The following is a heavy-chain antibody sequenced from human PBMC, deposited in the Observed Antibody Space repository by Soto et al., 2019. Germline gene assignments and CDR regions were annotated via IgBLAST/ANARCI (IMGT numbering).Heavy chain of an antibody. CDR2: LSYYERDK. V-gene: IGHV3-30*04. CDR3: AREGSGDAYSAGGAMDC. Sequence: QVQLVESGGDVVQPGRSLRLSCETSGFSFSSYVLHWVRQAPGKGLEWVAVLSYYERDKYYADSVKGRFIISRDNSKNTLYLQMNSLRTEDTAVYYCAREGSGDAYSAGGAMDCWGQGTLVTVSS. CDR1: GFSFSSYV. J-gene: IGHJ4*02. D-gene: IGHD4-4*01.